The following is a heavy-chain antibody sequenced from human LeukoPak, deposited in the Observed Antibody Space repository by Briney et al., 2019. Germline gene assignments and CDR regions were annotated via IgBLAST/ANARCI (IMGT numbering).Heavy chain of an antibody. Sequence: SGPTVVKPPQTLSLIWTFTGFSFRTTGVGVGWIRQAPGKALERLALIYWNDSNRYSPSLKSRLTITKATSKNQVVLTMTNMDPVDTATYYCAHRVDGSGTYTFDIWGQGTLVTVSS. CDR2: IYWNDSN. V-gene: IGHV2-5*01. CDR1: GFSFRTTGVG. D-gene: IGHD3-10*01. J-gene: IGHJ4*02. CDR3: AHRVDGSGTYTFDI.